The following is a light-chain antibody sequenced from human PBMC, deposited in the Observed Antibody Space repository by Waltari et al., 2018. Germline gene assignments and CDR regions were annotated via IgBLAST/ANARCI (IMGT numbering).Light chain of an antibody. J-gene: IGKJ4*01. V-gene: IGKV3-15*01. Sequence: EIVMTQSPATLSVSPGERATLPCRASQSVSSNLAWYQQKPGQAPRLLIYGASTRATGIPARLSGSGSGTEFTLTISSLQSEDFAVYYCQQYNNWPLTFGGGTKVEIK. CDR2: GAS. CDR1: QSVSSN. CDR3: QQYNNWPLT.